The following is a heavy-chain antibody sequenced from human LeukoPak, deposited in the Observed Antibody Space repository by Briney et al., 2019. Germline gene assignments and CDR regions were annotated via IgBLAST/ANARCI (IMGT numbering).Heavy chain of an antibody. Sequence: GGSLRLSCAASGFIFRSYWMHWVRQPPGKGLVWVSRINGDGSSTTYADSVKGRFTISRDNDKNTLYLQMNSLRAEDTAIYYCARDCSGGSCYSGDYWGQGTLVTVSS. CDR2: INGDGSST. D-gene: IGHD2-15*01. CDR3: ARDCSGGSCYSGDY. V-gene: IGHV3-74*01. J-gene: IGHJ4*02. CDR1: GFIFRSYW.